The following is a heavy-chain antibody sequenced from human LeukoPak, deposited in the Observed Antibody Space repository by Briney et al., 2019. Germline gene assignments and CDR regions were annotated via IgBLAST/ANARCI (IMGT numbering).Heavy chain of an antibody. CDR3: ARDPTSFHSSGYYLFDY. CDR1: GFTFGSYT. CDR2: ISFDGRNK. D-gene: IGHD6-19*01. V-gene: IGHV3-30*04. Sequence: PGGSLRLSCAASGFTFGSYTMHWVRQAPGKGLEWVAAISFDGRNKYYTDSVKGRFTISRANSKNTLSLQMNSLRAEDTAVYYCARDPTSFHSSGYYLFDYWGQGTLVTVSS. J-gene: IGHJ4*02.